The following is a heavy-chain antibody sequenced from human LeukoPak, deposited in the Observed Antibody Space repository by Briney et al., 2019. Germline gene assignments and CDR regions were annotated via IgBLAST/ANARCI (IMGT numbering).Heavy chain of an antibody. D-gene: IGHD6-13*01. CDR1: GFTFSSYG. CDR3: AKDSSLSMDV. V-gene: IGHV3-30*02. CDR2: IWYDGSNK. J-gene: IGHJ6*03. Sequence: GGSLRLSCAASGFTFSSYGMHWVRQAPGKGLEWVAFIWYDGSNKYYADSVKGRFTISRDNSKNTLYLQMNSLRAEDTAVYYCAKDSSLSMDVWGKGTTVTVSS.